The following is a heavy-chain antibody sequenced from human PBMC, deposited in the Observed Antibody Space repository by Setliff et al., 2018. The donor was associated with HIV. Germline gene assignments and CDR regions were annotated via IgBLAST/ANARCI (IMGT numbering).Heavy chain of an antibody. J-gene: IGHJ4*02. Sequence: GSLRLSCAASGFTFSSYGMHWVRQAPGKGLEWVAVIWYYGSNKYYADSVKGRFTIARDNSKNTLYLQMNSLRAEDTAVYYCARDLDIVVVPAAPSLFYWGQGTLVTVSS. CDR3: ARDLDIVVVPAAPSLFY. V-gene: IGHV3-33*01. CDR1: GFTFSSYG. D-gene: IGHD2-2*03. CDR2: IWYYGSNK.